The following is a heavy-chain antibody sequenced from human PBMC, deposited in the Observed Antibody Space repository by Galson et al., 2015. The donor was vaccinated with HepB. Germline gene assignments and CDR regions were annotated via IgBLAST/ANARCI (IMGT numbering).Heavy chain of an antibody. CDR3: ASYGGSPPQV. CDR2: INSDGSST. Sequence: SLRLSCAAFGFTFSSYWMHWVRQVPGKGLVWVSRINSDGSSTTYADSVKGRFTISRDNAKNTLYLQMNSLRAEDTAVYYCASYGGSPPQVWGQGTLVTVSS. CDR1: GFTFSSYW. J-gene: IGHJ4*02. D-gene: IGHD4-23*01. V-gene: IGHV3-74*01.